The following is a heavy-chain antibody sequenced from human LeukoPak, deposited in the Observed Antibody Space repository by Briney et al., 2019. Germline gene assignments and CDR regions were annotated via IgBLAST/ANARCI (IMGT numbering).Heavy chain of an antibody. CDR1: GFTFTTYW. Sequence: GGSLRLSCAASGFTFTTYWMSWVRQAPGKGLEWVSAISGSGGSTYYADSVKGRFTISRDNSKNTLYLQMNSLRAEDTAVYYCAKAVEYFQHWGQGTLVTVSS. V-gene: IGHV3-23*01. J-gene: IGHJ1*01. CDR3: AKAVEYFQH. CDR2: ISGSGGST.